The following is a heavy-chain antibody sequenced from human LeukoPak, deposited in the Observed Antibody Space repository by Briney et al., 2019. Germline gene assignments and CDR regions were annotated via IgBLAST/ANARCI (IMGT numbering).Heavy chain of an antibody. J-gene: IGHJ4*02. V-gene: IGHV4-34*01. CDR3: ARAPARIAAAGY. CDR2: INHSGST. CDR1: GGSFSGYY. Sequence: PSETLSPTCAVYGGSFSGYYWSWICQPPGKGLEWIGEINHSGSTNYNPSLKSRVTISVDTSKNQFSLKLSSVTAADTAVYYCARAPARIAAAGYWGQGTLVTVSS. D-gene: IGHD6-13*01.